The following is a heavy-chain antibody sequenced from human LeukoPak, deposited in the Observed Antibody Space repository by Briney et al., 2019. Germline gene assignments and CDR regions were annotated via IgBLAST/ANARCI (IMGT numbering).Heavy chain of an antibody. J-gene: IGHJ6*03. CDR2: ISVYGGNT. CDR3: ARGGYSSGWYGFGDYYYYMDV. V-gene: IGHV1-8*01. Sequence: GASVKVSCKASGYTFSSYGISWVRQAPGQGLEWMGWISVYGGNTNYAQKFQGRVTITRNTSISTAYMELSSLRSEDTAVYYCARGGYSSGWYGFGDYYYYMDVWGKGTTVTVSS. D-gene: IGHD6-19*01. CDR1: GYTFSSYG.